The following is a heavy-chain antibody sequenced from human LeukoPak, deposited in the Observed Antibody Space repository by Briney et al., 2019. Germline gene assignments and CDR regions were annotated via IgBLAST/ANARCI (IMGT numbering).Heavy chain of an antibody. J-gene: IGHJ4*02. CDR1: QFTFINAW. Sequence: GGSLRLSCTVSQFTFINAWMSWVRQAPGKGLEWLGRIKTKPDGGTTHYAAPVKGRFTISRDDSKNTLYLHMNSLKTEDTAVYYCTTDSFWNYFDYWGQGTLVTVSS. V-gene: IGHV3-15*01. CDR2: IKTKPDGGTT. CDR3: TTDSFWNYFDY. D-gene: IGHD1-1*01.